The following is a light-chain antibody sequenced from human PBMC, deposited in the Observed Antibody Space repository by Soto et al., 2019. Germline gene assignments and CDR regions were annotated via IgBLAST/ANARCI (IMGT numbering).Light chain of an antibody. CDR1: QSVSSSY. Sequence: EIVLTQSPGTLSLSPEERATLSCRASQSVSSSYLAWYQQKLGQAPRLLIYGASSRATGIPDRFSGSGSGTDFTLTISRLEPEDFAVYYCQQYGSSSWTFGQGTKVEIK. CDR3: QQYGSSSWT. CDR2: GAS. J-gene: IGKJ1*01. V-gene: IGKV3-20*01.